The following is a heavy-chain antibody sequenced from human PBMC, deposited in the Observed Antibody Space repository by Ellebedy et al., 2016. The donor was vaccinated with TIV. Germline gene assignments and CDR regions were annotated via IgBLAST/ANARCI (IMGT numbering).Heavy chain of an antibody. CDR2: IYNAGGT. V-gene: IGHV4-59*11. Sequence: GSLRLSCTVSGGSITNHYWSWIRQAPGKGLEWIGYIYNAGGTNYSPSLRNRATISADTSKNQFSLRLRSVTAADTALYFCAREDVRLITVDQFYYYMDVWGKGTTVTVSS. CDR1: GGSITNHY. J-gene: IGHJ6*03. CDR3: AREDVRLITVDQFYYYMDV. D-gene: IGHD6-25*01.